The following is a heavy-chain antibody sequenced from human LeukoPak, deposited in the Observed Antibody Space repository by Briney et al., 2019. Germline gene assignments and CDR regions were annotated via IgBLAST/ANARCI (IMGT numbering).Heavy chain of an antibody. CDR3: AREWGLIAVAGGPGY. V-gene: IGHV3-33*01. CDR2: IWYDGHNN. Sequence: GGSLRLSGVASGFTFSKYGMHWVRQAPGKGLQWLAIIWYDGHNNYYADSVKGRFTISRDNSKNTLFLEINDLKAEDTAVYYCAREWGLIAVAGGPGYWGQGTLVTVSS. J-gene: IGHJ4*02. CDR1: GFTFSKYG. D-gene: IGHD2-21*01.